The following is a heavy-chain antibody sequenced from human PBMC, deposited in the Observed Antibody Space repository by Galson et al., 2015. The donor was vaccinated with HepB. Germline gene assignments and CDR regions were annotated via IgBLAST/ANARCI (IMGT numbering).Heavy chain of an antibody. CDR1: GYTLTELS. D-gene: IGHD6-25*01. CDR2: FDPEDGET. Sequence: SVKVSCKVSGYTLTELSMHWVRQAPGKGLEWMGGFDPEDGETIYAQRFQGRVTMTEDTSTDTAYMELSSLRSEDTAVYYCATDQGGVSSGFDPWGQGTLVTVSS. CDR3: ATDQGGVSSGFDP. J-gene: IGHJ5*02. V-gene: IGHV1-24*01.